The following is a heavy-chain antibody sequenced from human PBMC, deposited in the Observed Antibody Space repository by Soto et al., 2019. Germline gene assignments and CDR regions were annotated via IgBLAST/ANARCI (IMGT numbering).Heavy chain of an antibody. CDR2: IYYSGST. Sequence: QVQLQESGPGLVKPSQTLSLTRTVSGGSISSGDYYWSWIRQPPGKGLEWIGYIYYSGSTYYNPSLKSRVTISVDTSKNQFSLKLSSVTAADTAVYYCARYDYGDYTVGWFDPWGQGTLVTVSS. D-gene: IGHD4-17*01. CDR3: ARYDYGDYTVGWFDP. CDR1: GGSISSGDYY. V-gene: IGHV4-30-4*01. J-gene: IGHJ5*02.